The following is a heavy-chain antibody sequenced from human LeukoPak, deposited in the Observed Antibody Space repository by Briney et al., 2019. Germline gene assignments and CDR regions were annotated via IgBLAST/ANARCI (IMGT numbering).Heavy chain of an antibody. CDR3: AREYYYDSSASPLSY. D-gene: IGHD3-22*01. CDR2: ISAYNGNT. V-gene: IGHV1-18*01. CDR1: GYTFTSFS. J-gene: IGHJ4*02. Sequence: ASVKVSCKASGYTFTSFSISWVRQAPGQGLEWMVWISAYNGNTNYAQKLQGRVTMTTDTSTSTAYMELRSLRSDDTAVYYCAREYYYDSSASPLSYWGQGILVTVSS.